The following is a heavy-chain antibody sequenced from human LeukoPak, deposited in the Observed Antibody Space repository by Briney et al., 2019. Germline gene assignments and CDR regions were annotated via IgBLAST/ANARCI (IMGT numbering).Heavy chain of an antibody. Sequence: ASVKVSCKASGYTFTGYYMQWVRQAPGQGLEWMGWINPNSGATNYAQKFQGWVTMTGDTSTTTAYMELSRLRFDDTAVYYCARASDGYGYGSFVDYWGQGTLVTVSS. CDR1: GYTFTGYY. CDR3: ARASDGYGYGSFVDY. V-gene: IGHV1-2*04. CDR2: INPNSGAT. J-gene: IGHJ4*02. D-gene: IGHD5-18*01.